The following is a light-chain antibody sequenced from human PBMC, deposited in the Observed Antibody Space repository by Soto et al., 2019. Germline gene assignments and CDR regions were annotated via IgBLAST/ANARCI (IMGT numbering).Light chain of an antibody. V-gene: IGKV3-20*01. Sequence: EIVLTQSPATLSLSPGERATLSCRASQSASSSYLAWYQQKPGQAPRLLIYGASSRATGIPDRFSGSGSGTDFTLTISRLEPEDFAVFYCQHYDSLPITFGQGTRLEIK. CDR3: QHYDSLPIT. J-gene: IGKJ5*01. CDR1: QSASSSY. CDR2: GAS.